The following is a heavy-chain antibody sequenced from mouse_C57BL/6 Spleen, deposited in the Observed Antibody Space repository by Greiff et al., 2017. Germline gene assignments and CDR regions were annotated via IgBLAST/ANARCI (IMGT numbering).Heavy chain of an antibody. Sequence: VQLQQSGPELVKPGASVKLSCKASGYIFTSYDINWVKQRPGQGLEWIGWIYPRDGSPKYNAKLKGKATLTVDTSSSTAYMELHRLTSEDPAVYFYARSSLGGGSLNYNFDCWGQVATLTVSS. CDR1: GYIFTSYD. CDR3: ARSSLGGGSLNYNFDC. V-gene: IGHV1-85*01. J-gene: IGHJ2*01. CDR2: IYPRDGSP. D-gene: IGHD2-1*01.